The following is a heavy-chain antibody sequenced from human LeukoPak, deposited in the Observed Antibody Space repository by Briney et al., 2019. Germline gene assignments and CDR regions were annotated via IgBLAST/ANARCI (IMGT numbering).Heavy chain of an antibody. D-gene: IGHD2-21*01. CDR2: INAGNGHT. CDR1: GYTFSNYA. Sequence: GASVKVSCKASGYTFSNYAIHWVRQAPGQRFEWMGWINAGNGHTKYSQKFQGRVTITRDSSASTVYIDLSSLTSEDTAVYYCARGIWSARTVDYYLDSWGQGTLVTVSS. CDR3: ARGIWSARTVDYYLDS. V-gene: IGHV1-3*01. J-gene: IGHJ4*02.